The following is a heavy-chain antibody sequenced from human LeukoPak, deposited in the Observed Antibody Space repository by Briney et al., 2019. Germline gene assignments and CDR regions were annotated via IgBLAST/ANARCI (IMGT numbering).Heavy chain of an antibody. CDR1: GVSISSAGYC. D-gene: IGHD2-2*01. CDR2: IYPSGTT. J-gene: IGHJ4*02. V-gene: IGHV4-61*02. Sequence: PSETLSLTCSVSGVSISSAGYCWSWIRQPAGRGLEWIGRIYPSGTTHYNPSLESRVTIALDTSKNQFTLKLNSVTAADTAVYYCARDKSLYAYFTDYWGQGTLVSVSS. CDR3: ARDKSLYAYFTDY.